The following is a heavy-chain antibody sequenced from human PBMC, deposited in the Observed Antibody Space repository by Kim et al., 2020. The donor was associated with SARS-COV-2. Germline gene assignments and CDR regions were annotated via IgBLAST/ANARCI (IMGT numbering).Heavy chain of an antibody. D-gene: IGHD3-10*01. CDR2: INPSNDAT. Sequence: ASVKVSCKASGYTFTSYYVHWVRQAPGQGLEWMGIINPSNDATTYAQKFQGRVTLTRDTSTSTVYMELSSLISDDTALYYCSRNRIPMVRVAPDYWGQGTLVTVSP. CDR3: SRNRIPMVRVAPDY. CDR1: GYTFTSYY. J-gene: IGHJ4*02. V-gene: IGHV1-46*01.